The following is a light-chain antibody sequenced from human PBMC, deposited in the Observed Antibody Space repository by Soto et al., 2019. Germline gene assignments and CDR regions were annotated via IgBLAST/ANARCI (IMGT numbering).Light chain of an antibody. CDR2: GAS. V-gene: IGKV3-20*01. J-gene: IGKJ1*01. Sequence: EIVLTQSPGTLSLSPGERGTLSCRASQSISSSYLAWYQQRSGQAPRLLIYGASNRATGIPDRFSGSGSGTDFSLTISRLEPEEFALYFCQQYDSSPWTFGQGTKVEIK. CDR1: QSISSSY. CDR3: QQYDSSPWT.